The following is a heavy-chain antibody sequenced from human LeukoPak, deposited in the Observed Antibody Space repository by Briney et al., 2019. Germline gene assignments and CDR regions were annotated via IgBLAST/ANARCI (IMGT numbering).Heavy chain of an antibody. J-gene: IGHJ4*02. CDR1: GGSISSGDYY. V-gene: IGHV4-30-4*08. D-gene: IGHD4-11*01. CDR2: IYYSGST. Sequence: SETLSLTCTVSGGSISSGDYYWSWIRQPPGKGLEWIGYIYYSGSTYYNPSLKSRVTISVDTSKNQFFLKLSSVTVEDAAIYYCATMTTDYYFHYWGQGTLVTVPS. CDR3: ATMTTDYYFHY.